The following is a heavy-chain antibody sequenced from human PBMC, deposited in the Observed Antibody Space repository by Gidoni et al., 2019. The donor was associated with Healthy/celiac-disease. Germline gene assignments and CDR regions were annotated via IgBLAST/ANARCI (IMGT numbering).Heavy chain of an antibody. CDR2: IYTSGST. J-gene: IGHJ4*02. CDR3: ARAVPSIAAAGMSRGSIDY. V-gene: IGHV4-61*02. CDR1: GGSISSGSYS. D-gene: IGHD6-13*01. Sequence: QVQLQESGPGLVKPSQTLSLTCTVSGGSISSGSYSWSWIRQPAGKGLEWIGRIYTSGSTNYNPSLKSRVTISVDTSKNQFSLKLSSVTAADTAVYYCARAVPSIAAAGMSRGSIDYWGQGTLVTVSS.